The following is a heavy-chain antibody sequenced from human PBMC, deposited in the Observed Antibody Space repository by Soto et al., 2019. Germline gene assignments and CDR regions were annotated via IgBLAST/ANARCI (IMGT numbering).Heavy chain of an antibody. V-gene: IGHV4-39*01. CDR2: IYYSGST. J-gene: IGHJ6*03. CDR1: GGSISSSSYY. D-gene: IGHD2-2*01. Sequence: SETLSLTCTVSGGSISSSSYYWGWIRQPPGKRLEWIGSIYYSGSTYYNPSLKSRVTISVDTSKNQFSLKLSSVTAADTAVYYCARIVVPAAMKYYYYYYMDVWGKGTTVTVSS. CDR3: ARIVVPAAMKYYYYYYMDV.